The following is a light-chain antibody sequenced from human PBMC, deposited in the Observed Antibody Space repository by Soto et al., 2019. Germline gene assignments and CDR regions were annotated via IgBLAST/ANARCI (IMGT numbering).Light chain of an antibody. CDR3: SSYTTISTYV. CDR2: DVR. J-gene: IGLJ1*01. V-gene: IGLV2-14*01. CDR1: NSDVGGYNY. Sequence: QSVLTQPASVSGSPGQSITISCPGTNSDVGGYNYVSWYQQHPGKAPKLMIYDVRNRPSGVSNRFSGSKSVNTASLTISGLQAEDEADCYCSSYTTISTYVFGTGTKVTIL.